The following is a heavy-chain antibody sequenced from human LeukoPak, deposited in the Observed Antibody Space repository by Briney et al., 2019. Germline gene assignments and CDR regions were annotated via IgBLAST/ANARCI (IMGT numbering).Heavy chain of an antibody. CDR3: ASTKRLRYFVWLFSSFDY. J-gene: IGHJ4*02. CDR1: GFTFSSYA. Sequence: GGSLRLSCAASGFTFSSYAMSWVRQAPGKGLEWVSVVSGSGASTYFADSVKGRFTISRDNSKNTLYLQMNSLRAEDTAVYYCASTKRLRYFVWLFSSFDYWGQGTLVTVSS. CDR2: VSGSGAST. D-gene: IGHD3-9*01. V-gene: IGHV3-23*01.